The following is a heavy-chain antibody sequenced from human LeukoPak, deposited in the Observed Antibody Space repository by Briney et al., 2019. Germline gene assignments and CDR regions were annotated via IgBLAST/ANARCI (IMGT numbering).Heavy chain of an antibody. CDR1: GGSISSGGYY. J-gene: IGHJ3*01. CDR2: IYYSGST. CDR3: AGSGWSFDAFDF. Sequence: SETLSLTCTVSGGSISSGGYYWSWIRQHPGKGLEWIGYIYYSGSTYYNPSPKSRVTISVDTSKNQFSLKLSSVTAADTAVYYCAGSGWSFDAFDFWGQGTMVTVSS. V-gene: IGHV4-31*03. D-gene: IGHD6-19*01.